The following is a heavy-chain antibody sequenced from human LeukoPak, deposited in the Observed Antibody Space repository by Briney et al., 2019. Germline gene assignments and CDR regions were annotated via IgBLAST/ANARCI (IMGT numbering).Heavy chain of an antibody. V-gene: IGHV1-3*01. Sequence: ASVKVSCKASGYTFTSYAMHWVRQAPGQRLEWMGWINAGNGNTKYSQKFQGRVTITRDTSASTAYMERSSLRSEDTAVYYCARVGGGYSSSFDYWGQGTLVTVSS. D-gene: IGHD5-18*01. J-gene: IGHJ4*02. CDR3: ARVGGGYSSSFDY. CDR2: INAGNGNT. CDR1: GYTFTSYA.